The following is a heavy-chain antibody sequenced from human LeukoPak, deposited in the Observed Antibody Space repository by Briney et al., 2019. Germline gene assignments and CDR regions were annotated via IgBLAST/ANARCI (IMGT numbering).Heavy chain of an antibody. CDR1: RGSISGSIRSHY. Sequence: SETLSLTCTVSRGSISGSIRSHYWSWLRQPPGKGLEWIGYISSSGSTNDNPSLRSRVTISVDTSTNQFFLNLSSVSAADTAVYYCARIPLGYSGAYYFDYWGQGTLDTVSP. D-gene: IGHD5-12*01. V-gene: IGHV4-4*09. CDR3: ARIPLGYSGAYYFDY. CDR2: ISSSGST. J-gene: IGHJ4*02.